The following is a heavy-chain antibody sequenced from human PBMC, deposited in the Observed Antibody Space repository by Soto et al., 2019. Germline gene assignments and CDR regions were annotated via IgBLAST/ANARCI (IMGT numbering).Heavy chain of an antibody. CDR1: GGSISSGGYY. CDR2: IYYSGST. D-gene: IGHD3-10*01. J-gene: IGHJ4*02. Sequence: SETLSLTCTVSGGSISSGGYYWSWIRQHPGKGLEWIGYIYYSGSTYYNPSLKSRVTISVDTSKNQFSLKLSSVTAADTAVYYCARVFSSMVRGVRLPQIPIGFDYWGQGTLVAVSS. V-gene: IGHV4-31*03. CDR3: ARVFSSMVRGVRLPQIPIGFDY.